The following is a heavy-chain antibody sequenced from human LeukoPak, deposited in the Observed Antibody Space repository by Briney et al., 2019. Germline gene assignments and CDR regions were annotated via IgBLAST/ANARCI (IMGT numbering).Heavy chain of an antibody. J-gene: IGHJ4*02. Sequence: GGPLRLSCVVSGXTFISYSMNWVRQAPGKGLEWVSSISRTSEYIYYADSVKGRFTISRDNAKNSLYLQLNSLRVDDTAVYYCARGSALVDFEYWGQGTLVTVSS. V-gene: IGHV3-21*01. CDR2: ISRTSEYI. CDR3: ARGSALVDFEY. D-gene: IGHD5-18*01. CDR1: GXTFISYS.